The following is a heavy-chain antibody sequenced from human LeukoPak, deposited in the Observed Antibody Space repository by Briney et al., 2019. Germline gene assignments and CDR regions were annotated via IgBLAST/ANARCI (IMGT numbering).Heavy chain of an antibody. D-gene: IGHD3-22*01. CDR3: AREDYYERSGFDY. J-gene: IGHJ4*02. V-gene: IGHV3-30*19. Sequence: GGSLRLSCAASGFTFSSYGMHWVRQAPGKGLEWVAVISYDGSNKYYADSVKGRFTISRDNSKSTLYLQMNSLRAEDTAVYYCAREDYYERSGFDYWSQGTLVTVSA. CDR2: ISYDGSNK. CDR1: GFTFSSYG.